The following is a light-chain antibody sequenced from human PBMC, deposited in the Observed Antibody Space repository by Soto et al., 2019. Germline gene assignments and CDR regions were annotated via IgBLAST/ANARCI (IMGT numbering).Light chain of an antibody. CDR2: ATS. V-gene: IGKV1-9*01. Sequence: DIQLTQSPSFLSASVGDRVTVTCRASQGISGYLAWYQQKPGKAPKLLIYATSTLQSGVPSRFSGRGSGTEFTLTISILQPEDLATYYCQQLYSYPVTFGQGTKLEIK. J-gene: IGKJ2*01. CDR3: QQLYSYPVT. CDR1: QGISGY.